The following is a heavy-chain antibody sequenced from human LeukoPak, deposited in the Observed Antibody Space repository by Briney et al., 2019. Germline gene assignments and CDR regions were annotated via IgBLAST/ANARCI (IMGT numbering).Heavy chain of an antibody. Sequence: PGGSLRLSCAASGLTFSTYWMSWVRQAPGKGLEWVANIKKDGSEKYYVDSVKGRFTISRDNAKNSLYLQMNSLRAEDTAVYYCARDIVSGSSMRYFDYWGQGTLVTVSS. J-gene: IGHJ4*02. D-gene: IGHD1-26*01. CDR1: GLTFSTYW. V-gene: IGHV3-7*01. CDR3: ARDIVSGSSMRYFDY. CDR2: IKKDGSEK.